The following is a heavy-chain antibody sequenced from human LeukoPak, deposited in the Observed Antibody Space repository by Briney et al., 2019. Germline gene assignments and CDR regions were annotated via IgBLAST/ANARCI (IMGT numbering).Heavy chain of an antibody. CDR3: ASRAPYDSSGYYYHYYMDV. CDR1: GYTFTSYD. CDR2: MNPNSGNT. V-gene: IGHV1-8*01. D-gene: IGHD3-22*01. Sequence: AVNVSCKASGYTFTSYDINWVRQATGQGLEWMGWMNPNSGNTGYAQMFQGRVTMTRNTSISTAYMELSSLRSEDTAVYYCASRAPYDSSGYYYHYYMDVWGKGTTVAVSS. J-gene: IGHJ6*03.